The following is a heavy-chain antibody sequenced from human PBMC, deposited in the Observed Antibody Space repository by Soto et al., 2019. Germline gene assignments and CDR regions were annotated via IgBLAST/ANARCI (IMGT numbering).Heavy chain of an antibody. J-gene: IGHJ4*02. CDR1: GLTFSAYA. V-gene: IGHV3-30-3*01. Sequence: QVQLVESGGGVVQPGRSLRLSCAASGLTFSAYAMHWVRQAPGKGLEWVSTISHDGNKKYYSDSVKGRFTISRDNSRSTLYLQMNSLRADDTAVYYCVRDPIAVPMYYFDYWGQGTLVTVSS. CDR2: ISHDGNKK. D-gene: IGHD6-19*01. CDR3: VRDPIAVPMYYFDY.